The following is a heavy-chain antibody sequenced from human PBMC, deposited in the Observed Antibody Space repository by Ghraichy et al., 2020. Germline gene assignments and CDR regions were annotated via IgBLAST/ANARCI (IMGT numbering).Heavy chain of an antibody. CDR2: MYAGGTP. CDR3: ATYGDSREFLY. J-gene: IGHJ4*02. CDR1: GLIVSRNY. D-gene: IGHD4-17*01. Sequence: GESLNISCAGSGLIVSRNYMSWVRQAPGKGLQWVSVMYAGGTPYYSDSVKGRFTISRHNSNNTLSLQMNDLRADDTGAYYCATYGDSREFLYWGQGTQITV. V-gene: IGHV3-53*04.